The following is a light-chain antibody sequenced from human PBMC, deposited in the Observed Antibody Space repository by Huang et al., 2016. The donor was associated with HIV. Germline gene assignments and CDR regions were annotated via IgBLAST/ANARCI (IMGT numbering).Light chain of an antibody. V-gene: IGKV1-39*01. CDR1: QTISKS. CDR2: TAS. CDR3: QQSFSVPRT. Sequence: DIQMTQSPPSLTASVGDRVTFTCLANQTISKSLNWYQQKPGRAPKLLIYTASTLESGVPSRFSGSVSGSRFTLNITNLQPEDFATYYCQQSFSVPRTFG. J-gene: IGKJ1*01.